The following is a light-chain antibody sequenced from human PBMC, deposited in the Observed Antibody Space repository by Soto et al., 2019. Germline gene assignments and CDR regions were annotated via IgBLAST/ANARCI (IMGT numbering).Light chain of an antibody. CDR2: GAS. V-gene: IGKV3-20*01. CDR1: QSVSSSY. J-gene: IGKJ1*01. CDR3: QQYGSSLVT. Sequence: EIVLTQSPGTRSLSPGERATLSCRASQSVSSSYLAWYQQNPGQAPRLLIYGASSRATGIPDRFSGSGSGTDFILTISRLEPEDFAVYYCQQYGSSLVTFGQGTKVDIK.